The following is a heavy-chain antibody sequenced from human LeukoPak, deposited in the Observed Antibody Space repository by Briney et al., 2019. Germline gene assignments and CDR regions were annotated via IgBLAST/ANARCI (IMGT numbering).Heavy chain of an antibody. D-gene: IGHD3-10*01. CDR1: GFTFSKAW. CDR2: IKSKTDGGTT. CDR3: TTITMIREHEDY. Sequence: PGRSLRLSCAASGFTFSKAWMSWVRQAPGKGLEWVGRIKSKTDGGTTDYAAPVKGRFTISRDDSRNTLSLQMNSLKTEDTAVYYCTTITMIREHEDYWGQGTLVTVSS. V-gene: IGHV3-15*01. J-gene: IGHJ4*02.